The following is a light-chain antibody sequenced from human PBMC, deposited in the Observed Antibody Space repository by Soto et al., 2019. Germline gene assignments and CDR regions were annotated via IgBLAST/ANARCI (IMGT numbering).Light chain of an antibody. Sequence: DIVMTQSPDSLAVSLGERATINCKSSQSVLYSSNNKNYLAWYQQKPGQPPKLLIYWASTRESGVPDRFRGSGSGTDFTLTISSLQAEDVAVYSCQQYYSTPPTFGQGTKVEIK. CDR3: QQYYSTPPT. CDR2: WAS. J-gene: IGKJ1*01. CDR1: QSVLYSSNNKNY. V-gene: IGKV4-1*01.